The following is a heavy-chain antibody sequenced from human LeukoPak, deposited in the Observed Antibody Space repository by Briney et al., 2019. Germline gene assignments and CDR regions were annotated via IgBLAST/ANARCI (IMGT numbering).Heavy chain of an antibody. CDR2: INTNTGNP. V-gene: IGHV7-4-1*02. Sequence: ASVTVSCKASGYTFTSYAMNWVRQAPGQGLEWMGWINTNTGNPTYAQGFTGRFVFSLDTSVSTAYLQISSLKAEDTAVYYCARDPIQLWYTYYYYYYMDVWGKGTTVTVSS. CDR3: ARDPIQLWYTYYYYYYMDV. D-gene: IGHD5-18*01. J-gene: IGHJ6*03. CDR1: GYTFTSYA.